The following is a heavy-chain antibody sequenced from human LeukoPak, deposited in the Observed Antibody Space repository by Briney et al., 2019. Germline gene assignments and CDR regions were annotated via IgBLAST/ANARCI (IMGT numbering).Heavy chain of an antibody. CDR2: ISGSSGTI. V-gene: IGHV3-48*04. CDR1: GFAFSRYG. Sequence: GGSLRLSCAGSGFAFSRYGMTWVRQAPGKGLEWVSYISGSSGTINYADSVKGRLTISRDNAKNPLFLQMNGLRVEDTAVYFCAREHDYGDYAFDFWGRGTLVTVSS. D-gene: IGHD4-17*01. J-gene: IGHJ4*02. CDR3: AREHDYGDYAFDF.